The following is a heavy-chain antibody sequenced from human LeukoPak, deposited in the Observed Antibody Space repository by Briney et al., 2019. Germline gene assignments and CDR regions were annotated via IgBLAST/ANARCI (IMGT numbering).Heavy chain of an antibody. CDR3: ARSDPPIGYYYGMDV. CDR2: ISSYGGST. D-gene: IGHD2-21*01. Sequence: PGGSLRLSCSASGFTFCTYAMHWVRQAPGKGLEYVSAISSYGGSTYYADSVKGRFTISRDNSKNTLYLQMSSLRAEDTAVYYCARSDPPIGYYYGMDVWGQGTTVTVSS. CDR1: GFTFCTYA. J-gene: IGHJ6*02. V-gene: IGHV3-64D*09.